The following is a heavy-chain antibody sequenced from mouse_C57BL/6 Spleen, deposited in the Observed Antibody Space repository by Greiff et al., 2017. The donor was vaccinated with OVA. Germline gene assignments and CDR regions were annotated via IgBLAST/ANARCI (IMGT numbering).Heavy chain of an antibody. V-gene: IGHV5-6*01. CDR3: ARHSYDYDSWFAY. D-gene: IGHD2-4*01. CDR1: GFTFSSYG. CDR2: ISSGGSYT. Sequence: EVKVVESGGDLVKPGGSLKLSCAASGFTFSSYGMSWVRQTPDKRLEWVATISSGGSYTYYPDSVKGRFTISRDNAKNTLYLQMSSLKSEDTAMYYCARHSYDYDSWFAYWGQGTLVTVSA. J-gene: IGHJ3*01.